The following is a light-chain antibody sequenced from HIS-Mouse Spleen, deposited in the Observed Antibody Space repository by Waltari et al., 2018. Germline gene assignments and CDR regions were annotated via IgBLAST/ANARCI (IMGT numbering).Light chain of an antibody. J-gene: IGLJ2*01. Sequence: SYALTQPPSVSVSPGQTARITCRGGALPKTYAYWHQQNSGQAPVLFIYEDSKRPSGIPERVSGSSSGTMATLTISGAQVEDEADYYCYSTDSSGNHRVFGGGTKLTVL. CDR1: ALPKTY. CDR2: EDS. CDR3: YSTDSSGNHRV. V-gene: IGLV3-10*01.